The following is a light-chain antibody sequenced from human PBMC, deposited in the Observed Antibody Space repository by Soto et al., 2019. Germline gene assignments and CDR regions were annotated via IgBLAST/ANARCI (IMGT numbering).Light chain of an antibody. CDR3: YSFAGSATFV. CDR1: SSDIGGYNL. V-gene: IGLV2-23*02. CDR2: EAS. Sequence: QSVLTQPASVSGSPGQSITISCTGSSSDIGGYNLVSWYQQRPGKAPKLMIYEASKRPSGVSDRFSGSRSGNTASLTISALQPEDEADYSCYSFAGSATFVFGGGTKLTVL. J-gene: IGLJ2*01.